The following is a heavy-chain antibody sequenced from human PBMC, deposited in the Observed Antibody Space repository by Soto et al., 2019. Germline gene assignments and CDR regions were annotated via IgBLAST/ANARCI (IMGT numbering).Heavy chain of an antibody. V-gene: IGHV1-3*01. CDR1: GDTLTSCA. CDR2: INAGNGNT. CDR3: ARDLPACSGGSCYSARFDY. J-gene: IGHJ4*02. D-gene: IGHD2-15*01. Sequence: ASVKVSWEARGDTLTSCARQWVRQAHGQRLEWMGWINAGNGNTKYSQKFQGRVTITRDTSASTAYMELSSLRPEDTAVYYCARDLPACSGGSCYSARFDYWGQGTLVTVSS.